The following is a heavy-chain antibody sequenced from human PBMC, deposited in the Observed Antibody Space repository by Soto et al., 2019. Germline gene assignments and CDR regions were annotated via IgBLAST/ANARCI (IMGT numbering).Heavy chain of an antibody. J-gene: IGHJ6*02. CDR2: ISSNGGST. D-gene: IGHD2-2*01. CDR3: VKDPYCSSTSCYYYYGMDV. V-gene: IGHV3-64D*06. Sequence: GGSLRLSCSASGFTYSSYAVHWVRRAPGKGLKYVSAISSNGGSTYYADSVKGRFTISRDNSKNTLYLQMSSLRAEDTAVYYCVKDPYCSSTSCYYYYGMDVWGQGTTVTVSS. CDR1: GFTYSSYA.